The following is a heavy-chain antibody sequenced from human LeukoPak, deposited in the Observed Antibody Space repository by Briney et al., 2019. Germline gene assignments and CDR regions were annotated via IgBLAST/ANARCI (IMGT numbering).Heavy chain of an antibody. CDR2: IYTSGST. D-gene: IGHD1-20*01. V-gene: IGHV4-4*09. CDR3: ARHPKRYNWNDHYYYYMDV. CDR1: GGSISSYY. J-gene: IGHJ6*03. Sequence: PSETLSLTCTVSGGSISSYYWSWIRQPPGKGLEWIGYIYTSGSTNYNPSLKSRATISVDTSKNQFSLKLSSLTAADTAVYYCARHPKRYNWNDHYYYYMDVWGKGTTVTVSS.